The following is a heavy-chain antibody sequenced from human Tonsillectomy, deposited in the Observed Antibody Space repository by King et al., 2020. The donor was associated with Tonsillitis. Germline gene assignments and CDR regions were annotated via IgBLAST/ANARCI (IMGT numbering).Heavy chain of an antibody. CDR3: ARDCRANGGLDY. Sequence: VQLVESGGGLVQPGGSLRLSCAASGFTFSNFEMNWVRPAPGEGLEWVSYISSSVSNFFYADAVKGRFTGSRDNAKNSLYLQMYSLRADDTAVYYCARDCRANGGLDYWGQGTLVTVSS. J-gene: IGHJ4*02. CDR2: ISSSVSNF. V-gene: IGHV3-48*03. D-gene: IGHD7-27*01. CDR1: GFTFSNFE.